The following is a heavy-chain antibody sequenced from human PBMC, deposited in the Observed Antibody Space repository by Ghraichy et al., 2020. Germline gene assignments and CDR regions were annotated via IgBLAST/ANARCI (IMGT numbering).Heavy chain of an antibody. CDR2: ISYDGDRK. CDR3: ARESGYTFGQVTDY. D-gene: IGHD5-18*01. V-gene: IGHV3-30*09. CDR1: GFTFNNYA. J-gene: IGHJ4*02. Sequence: GGSLRLSCAASGFTFNNYAMNWVRQAPGKGLEWVAVISYDGDRKYYADSVKGRFAISRDNSKNTMSLQMNSLRIEDTAVYYCARESGYTFGQVTDYWGQGTLVTVSS.